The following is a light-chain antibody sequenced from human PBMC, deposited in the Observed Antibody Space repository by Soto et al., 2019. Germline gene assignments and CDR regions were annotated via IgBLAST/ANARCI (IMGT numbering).Light chain of an antibody. CDR3: MQALQTPRT. CDR2: LGS. V-gene: IGKV2-28*01. CDR1: QSLLHRNGYNY. Sequence: DIVMTQSPLSLPVTPGEPASISCRSSQSLLHRNGYNYLDWYLQKPGQSPQLLIYLGSNRASGVPDRFSGSGSGTDFTLRISRVEAEDVGVYYCMQALQTPRTFGQGTNVEIK. J-gene: IGKJ1*01.